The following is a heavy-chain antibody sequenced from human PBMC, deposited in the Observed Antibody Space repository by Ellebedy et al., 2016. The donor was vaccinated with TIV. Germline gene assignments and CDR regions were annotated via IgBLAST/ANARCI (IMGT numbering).Heavy chain of an antibody. D-gene: IGHD3-10*01. CDR3: ARKYYYGSGSYWGSYYYYYYMDV. CDR2: IDHSGNT. V-gene: IGHV4-34*01. J-gene: IGHJ6*03. CDR1: GGSSSGYY. Sequence: SETLSLXXALYGGSSSGYYWSWIRPPPGNGMEWIGEIDHSGNTNSNPSLKSRVTISVDTSKNQFSLKMTSVTAADTAVYYCARKYYYGSGSYWGSYYYYYYMDVWGKGTTVTVSS.